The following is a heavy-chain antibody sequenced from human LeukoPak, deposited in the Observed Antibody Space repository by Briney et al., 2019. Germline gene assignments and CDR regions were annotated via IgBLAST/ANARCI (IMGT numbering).Heavy chain of an antibody. V-gene: IGHV3-21*01. CDR2: ISTSSSYI. CDR3: AKDWSPASGRGGYFDY. D-gene: IGHD6-13*01. J-gene: IGHJ4*02. CDR1: GLTFSSYN. Sequence: GGSLRLSCAASGLTFSSYNMNWVRQAPGKGLEWVSSISTSSSYIYYADSVKGRFTISRDNSKNTLYLQMNSLRAEDTAVYYCAKDWSPASGRGGYFDYWGQGTLVTVSS.